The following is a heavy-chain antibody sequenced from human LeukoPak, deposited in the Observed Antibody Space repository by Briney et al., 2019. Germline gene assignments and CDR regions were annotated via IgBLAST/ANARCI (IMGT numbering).Heavy chain of an antibody. CDR3: ARGYGKGLDY. CDR1: GFTFSSYA. CDR2: INHSGST. V-gene: IGHV4-34*01. J-gene: IGHJ4*02. Sequence: GSLRLSCAASGFTFSSYAMSWIRQPPGKGLEWIGEINHSGSTNYNPSLKSRVTISVDTSKNQFSLKLSSVTAADTAVYYCARGYGKGLDYWGQGTLVTVSS. D-gene: IGHD4-17*01.